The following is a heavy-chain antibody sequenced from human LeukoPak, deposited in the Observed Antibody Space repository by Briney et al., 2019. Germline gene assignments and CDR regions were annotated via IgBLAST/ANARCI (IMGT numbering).Heavy chain of an antibody. CDR3: ARDHDGIAARRGAFDI. V-gene: IGHV1-2*02. CDR2: INPNSGGT. D-gene: IGHD6-6*01. CDR1: GYTFTGYY. Sequence: GASVKVSCKASGYTFTGYYMHWVRQAPGQGLEWMGWINPNSGGTNYAQKFQGRVTMTRDTSISTAYMELSRLRSDDTAVYYCARDHDGIAARRGAFDIWGQGTMVTVSS. J-gene: IGHJ3*02.